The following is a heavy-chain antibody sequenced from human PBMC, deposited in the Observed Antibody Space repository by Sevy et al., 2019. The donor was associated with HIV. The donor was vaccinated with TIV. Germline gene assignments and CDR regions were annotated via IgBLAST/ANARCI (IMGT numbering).Heavy chain of an antibody. CDR3: ATHSSGWYDAVDI. CDR1: GFTVSSNY. V-gene: IGHV3-53*01. D-gene: IGHD6-19*01. CDR2: IYSGGST. Sequence: GGSLRLSCAASGFTVSSNYMSWVRQAPGKGLEWVSVIYSGGSTYYADSVKGRFTISRDNSKNTLYLQMNSLRAEDTAVYYCATHSSGWYDAVDIWGQGTMVTVSS. J-gene: IGHJ3*02.